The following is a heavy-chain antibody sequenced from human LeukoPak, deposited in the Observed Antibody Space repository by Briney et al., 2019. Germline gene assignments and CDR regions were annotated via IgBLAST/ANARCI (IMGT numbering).Heavy chain of an antibody. J-gene: IGHJ4*02. CDR1: GDSVSSNNVA. V-gene: IGHV6-1*01. CDR3: ARDRGAGPTNLYYFDY. CDR2: TYFRSKWFT. D-gene: IGHD6-19*01. Sequence: QTLSLTCVISGDSVSSNNVAWNWIRQSPSRGLEWLGRTYFRSKWFTDYAVSVKSRITINPDTSKNQFSLQLNSVTPEDTAVYYCARDRGAGPTNLYYFDYWGQGTLVTVSS.